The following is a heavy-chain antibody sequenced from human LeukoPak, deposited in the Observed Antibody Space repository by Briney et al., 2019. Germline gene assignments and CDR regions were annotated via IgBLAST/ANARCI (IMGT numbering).Heavy chain of an antibody. Sequence: GASVKVSCKASGYTFTGYYMHWVRQAPGQGLEWMGWINPNSGGTNYAQKFQGRVTMTRDTSISTAYMELSRLRSDDTAVYYCAREPVVVPAPSNWFDPWGQGTLVTVSS. CDR3: AREPVVVPAPSNWFDP. V-gene: IGHV1-2*02. CDR1: GYTFTGYY. D-gene: IGHD2-2*01. J-gene: IGHJ5*02. CDR2: INPNSGGT.